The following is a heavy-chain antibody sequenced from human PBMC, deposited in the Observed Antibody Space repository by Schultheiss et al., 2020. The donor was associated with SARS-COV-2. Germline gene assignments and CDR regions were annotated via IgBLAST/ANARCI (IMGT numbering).Heavy chain of an antibody. J-gene: IGHJ4*02. V-gene: IGHV3-30*07. D-gene: IGHD1-1*01. CDR3: AKVKRVNWNDEGAFDY. CDR1: GFTFSSYA. Sequence: GGSLRLSCAASGFTFSSYAMHWVRQAPGKGLEWVAVISYDGSNKYYADSVKGRFTISRDNSKNTLYLQMNSLRAEDTAVYYCAKVKRVNWNDEGAFDYWGQGTLVTVSS. CDR2: ISYDGSNK.